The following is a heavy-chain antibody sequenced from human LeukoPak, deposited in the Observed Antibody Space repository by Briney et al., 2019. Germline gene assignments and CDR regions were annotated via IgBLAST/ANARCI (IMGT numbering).Heavy chain of an antibody. V-gene: IGHV3-23*01. D-gene: IGHD2-21*02. CDR3: AKDDTALDY. J-gene: IGHJ4*02. CDR2: IRGSGGGI. Sequence: GGSLRLSCAASGFTFTGHTMTWLRQAPGKGLEWVSVIRGSGGGIFYADSVKGRFTISRDNSKNTLFLQMNSLRAEDTALYFCAKDDTALDYWGQGTLVTVSS. CDR1: GFTFTGHT.